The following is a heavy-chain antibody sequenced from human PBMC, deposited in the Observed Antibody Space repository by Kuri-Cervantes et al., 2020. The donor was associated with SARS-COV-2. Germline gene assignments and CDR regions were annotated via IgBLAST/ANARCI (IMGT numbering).Heavy chain of an antibody. Sequence: GESLKISCAASGFTFSSYAMHWVRQAPGKGLEWVAVISYDGSNKYYADSVKGRFTISRDNSKNTLYLQMNSLRAEDTAVYYRARDLITGTTNFDYWGQGTLVTVSS. V-gene: IGHV3-30-3*01. J-gene: IGHJ4*02. CDR1: GFTFSSYA. CDR3: ARDLITGTTNFDY. D-gene: IGHD1-7*01. CDR2: ISYDGSNK.